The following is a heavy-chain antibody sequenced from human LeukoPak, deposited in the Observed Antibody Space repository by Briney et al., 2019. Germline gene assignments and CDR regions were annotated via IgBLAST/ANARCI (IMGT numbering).Heavy chain of an antibody. CDR2: ISWNGGSI. J-gene: IGHJ3*02. CDR3: AKDTAGITYAAFDI. Sequence: GGSLRLSCAASGFTFDDYAMHWVRQAPGKGLEWVSGISWNGGSIGYADSVKGRFTISRDNAKNSLYLQMNSLRAEDTALYYCAKDTAGITYAAFDIWGQGTMVTVSS. CDR1: GFTFDDYA. V-gene: IGHV3-9*01. D-gene: IGHD3-10*01.